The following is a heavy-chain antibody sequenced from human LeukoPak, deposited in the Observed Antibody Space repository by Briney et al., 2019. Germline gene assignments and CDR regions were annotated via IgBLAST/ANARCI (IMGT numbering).Heavy chain of an antibody. V-gene: IGHV3-48*03. D-gene: IGHD2-15*01. Sequence: GGSLRLSCAAFGFTFSSYEMNWVRQAPGKGLEGVSYISSSGSTIYYADSVKGRFTISRDNAKNSLYLQMNSLRAEDTAVYYCAREPLGVVVVVAATGYFDYWGQGTLVTVSS. CDR3: AREPLGVVVVVAATGYFDY. J-gene: IGHJ4*02. CDR1: GFTFSSYE. CDR2: ISSSGSTI.